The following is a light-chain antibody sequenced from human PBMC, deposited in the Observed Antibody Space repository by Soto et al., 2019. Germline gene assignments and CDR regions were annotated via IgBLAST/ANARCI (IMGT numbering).Light chain of an antibody. CDR3: SSYTSSSIVV. CDR2: DVS. Sequence: QSALTQPASVSGSPGQSITISCTGTSRDVGGYNYVSWYQQHQGKAPKLMIYDVSNRPSGVSNRFSGSKSGNTASLTISGLQAEDEADYYCSSYTSSSIVVFGGGTKLTVL. V-gene: IGLV2-14*01. CDR1: SRDVGGYNY. J-gene: IGLJ2*01.